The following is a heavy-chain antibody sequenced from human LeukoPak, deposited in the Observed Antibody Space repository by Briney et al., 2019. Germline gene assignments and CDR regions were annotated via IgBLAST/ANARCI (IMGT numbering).Heavy chain of an antibody. J-gene: IGHJ6*03. CDR3: V. Sequence: PSETLSLTCTVSGDSISSGHYYWSWIRQPAGKGLEYIGLIFPSGSTNYNPPLKSRVTISVDTSKNQFSLNRISVTAADTAYYMDVWGKRTTVTGSS. CDR1: GDSISSGHYY. V-gene: IGHV4-61*02. CDR2: IFPSGST.